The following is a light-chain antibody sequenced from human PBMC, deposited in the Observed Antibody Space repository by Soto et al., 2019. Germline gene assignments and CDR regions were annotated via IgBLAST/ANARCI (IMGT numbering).Light chain of an antibody. CDR2: DAS. Sequence: AIQLTRSPSSLSASVGDRVTITCRTSQGVSSALAWYQRKPGRAPNLLIYDASTLQSGVPSRFSGGGSGTDFTLTISNLQPEDFATYYCQHFNELPLTFGGGTRVDIK. J-gene: IGKJ4*01. V-gene: IGKV1-13*02. CDR3: QHFNELPLT. CDR1: QGVSSA.